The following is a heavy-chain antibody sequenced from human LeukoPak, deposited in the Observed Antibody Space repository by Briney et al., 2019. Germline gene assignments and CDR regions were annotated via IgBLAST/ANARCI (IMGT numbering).Heavy chain of an antibody. CDR1: GFTFSNYG. CDR3: ARAGYSSSWYGGRAYYFDY. CDR2: INHSGST. Sequence: KPGGSLRLSCAASGFTFSNYGMNWVRQPPGKGLEWIGEINHSGSTNYNPSLKSRVTISVDTSKNQFSLKLSSVTAADTAVYYCARAGYSSSWYGGRAYYFDYWGQGTLVTVSS. D-gene: IGHD6-13*01. J-gene: IGHJ4*02. V-gene: IGHV4-34*01.